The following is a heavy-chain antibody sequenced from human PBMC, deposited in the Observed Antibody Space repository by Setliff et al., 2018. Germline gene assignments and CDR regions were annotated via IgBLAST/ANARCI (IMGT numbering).Heavy chain of an antibody. D-gene: IGHD4-17*01. CDR2: IYSSGTT. Sequence: LRLSCAASGFTFSSYSMHWVRQAPGKGLEWVSLIYSSGTTYYADSVKGRFTISRDNSKNTVYLQMNSLRVADTAVYYCARAPGYADYSYLQHRGQGTLVTVSS. CDR1: GFTFSSYS. CDR3: ARAPGYADYSYLQH. J-gene: IGHJ1*01. V-gene: IGHV3-53*01.